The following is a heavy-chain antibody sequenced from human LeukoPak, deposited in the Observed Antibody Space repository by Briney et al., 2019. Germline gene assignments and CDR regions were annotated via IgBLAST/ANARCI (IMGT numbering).Heavy chain of an antibody. CDR2: INHSGST. J-gene: IGHJ4*02. V-gene: IGHV4-34*01. Sequence: SETLSLICAVYGGSFSGYYWSWIRQPPGKGLEWIGEINHSGSTNYNPSLKSRVTISVDTSKNQFSLKLSSVTAADTAVYYCARGRIAAAGTYGYWGQGTLVTVSS. CDR1: GGSFSGYY. CDR3: ARGRIAAAGTYGY. D-gene: IGHD6-13*01.